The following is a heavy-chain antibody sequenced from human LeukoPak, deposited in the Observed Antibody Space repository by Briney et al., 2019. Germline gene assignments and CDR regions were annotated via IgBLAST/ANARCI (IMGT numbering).Heavy chain of an antibody. CDR1: GFTFRNYG. J-gene: IGHJ6*03. CDR2: IWSDGNNR. V-gene: IGHV3-30*02. D-gene: IGHD2-8*02. Sequence: PGGSLRLSCAASGFTFRNYGMHWVRQATGKGLEWVSFIWSDGNNRFHANSVKGRFTISRDNSKNMLYLQMDTLRAEDTALYYCAKDPGASVSGFYMDVWGKGTTVIVSS. CDR3: AKDPGASVSGFYMDV.